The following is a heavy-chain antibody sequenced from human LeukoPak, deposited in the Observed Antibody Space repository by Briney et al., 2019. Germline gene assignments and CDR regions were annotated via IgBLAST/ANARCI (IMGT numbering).Heavy chain of an antibody. CDR3: ARVADCSGGSCSFDY. CDR2: IYYSGST. D-gene: IGHD2-15*01. CDR1: GGSISSGGYY. Sequence: SETLSLTCTVSGGSISSGGYYWSRIRQHPGKGLEWIGYIYYSGSTYYNPSLKSRVTISVDTSKNQFSLKLSSVTAADTAVYYCARVADCSGGSCSFDYWGQGTLVTVSS. V-gene: IGHV4-31*03. J-gene: IGHJ4*02.